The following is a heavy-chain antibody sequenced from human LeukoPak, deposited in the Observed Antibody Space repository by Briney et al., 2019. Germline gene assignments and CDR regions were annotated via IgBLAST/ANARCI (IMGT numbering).Heavy chain of an antibody. J-gene: IGHJ4*02. Sequence: SETLSLTCAFYGGSFSGYYWSWIRELPGKGLEWIGEINHSGSTNYNPSLKSRVTISVDTSKNQFSLKLSSVTAADTAVYYCARGEDIVVVPAARIEAMFDYWGQGTLVTVSS. CDR3: ARGEDIVVVPAARIEAMFDY. CDR2: INHSGST. CDR1: GGSFSGYY. D-gene: IGHD2-2*01. V-gene: IGHV4-34*01.